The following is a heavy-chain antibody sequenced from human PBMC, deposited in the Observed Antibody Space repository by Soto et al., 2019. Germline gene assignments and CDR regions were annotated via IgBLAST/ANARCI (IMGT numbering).Heavy chain of an antibody. D-gene: IGHD3-3*01. Sequence: PGGSLRLSCAASGFTFSSYAMSCVRQAPGKGLEWVSAISGSGGSTYYADSVKGRFTISRDNSKNTLYLQMNSLRAEDTAVYYCAKGPFGTIFLMGRDYYYMDVWGKGTTVTVSS. CDR3: AKGPFGTIFLMGRDYYYMDV. V-gene: IGHV3-23*01. CDR2: ISGSGGST. CDR1: GFTFSSYA. J-gene: IGHJ6*03.